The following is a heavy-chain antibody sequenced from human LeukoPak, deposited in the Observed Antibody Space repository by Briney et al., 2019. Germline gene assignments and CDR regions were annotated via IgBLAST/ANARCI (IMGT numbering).Heavy chain of an antibody. D-gene: IGHD3/OR15-3a*01. CDR2: IYYSGST. J-gene: IGHJ4*02. CDR3: ARLEAEGLVITH. V-gene: IGHV4-39*01. CDR1: GGSISSSSYY. Sequence: SETLSLTCTVSGGSISSSSYYWGWIRQPPGKGLEWIGSIYYSGSTYYNPSLKSRVTISVDTSKNQFSLKLTSVTAADTAVYYCARLEAEGLVITHWGQGTLVTVSS.